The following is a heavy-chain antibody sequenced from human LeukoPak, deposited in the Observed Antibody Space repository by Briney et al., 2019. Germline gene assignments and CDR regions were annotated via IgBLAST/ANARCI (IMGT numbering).Heavy chain of an antibody. V-gene: IGHV3-74*01. D-gene: IGHD5-12*01. CDR2: IDADGTSA. J-gene: IGHJ4*02. CDR1: GITFNYYW. CDR3: TREGGYDPFEY. Sequence: PGGSLRLSCAASGITFNYYWMHWVRQAPGKGLVWVSRIDADGTSATYADSVKGRFTISRDNAKNTLYLQMNSLRAGDTAVYYCTREGGYDPFEYWGQGTLVTVSS.